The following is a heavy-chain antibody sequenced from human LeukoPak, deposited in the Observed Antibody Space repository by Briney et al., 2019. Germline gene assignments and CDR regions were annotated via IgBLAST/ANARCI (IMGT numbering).Heavy chain of an antibody. Sequence: GASVKVSCKASGYTFTGYYLHWVRQAPGQGLEWIGWINPKSGGTYYAQKLQGRVTMTRDTSIRTAYMELSRLRADDTAVYYCARASRPPVPGGPFFDYWGQGSLVTVSS. J-gene: IGHJ4*02. D-gene: IGHD6-19*01. V-gene: IGHV1-2*02. CDR1: GYTFTGYY. CDR3: ARASRPPVPGGPFFDY. CDR2: INPKSGGT.